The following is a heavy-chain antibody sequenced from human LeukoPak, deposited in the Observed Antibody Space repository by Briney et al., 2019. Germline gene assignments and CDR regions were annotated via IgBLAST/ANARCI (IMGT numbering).Heavy chain of an antibody. CDR2: INSDGSST. D-gene: IGHD4-17*01. V-gene: IGHV3-74*01. CDR3: ARATTVTDGAFDI. Sequence: PGGSLRLSCAASGFTFSSYWMHWVRQAPGKGQVWVSRINSDGSSTSYADSVKGRFTISRDNAKNTLYLQMNSLRAEDTAVYYCARATTVTDGAFDIWGQGTMVTVSS. J-gene: IGHJ3*02. CDR1: GFTFSSYW.